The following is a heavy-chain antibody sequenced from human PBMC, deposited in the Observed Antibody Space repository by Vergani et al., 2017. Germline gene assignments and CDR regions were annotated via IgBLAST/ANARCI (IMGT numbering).Heavy chain of an antibody. D-gene: IGHD3-3*01. Sequence: EVQLLESGGGLVQPGGSLRLSCAASGFTFSSYAMSWVRQAPGKGLEWVSAISGSGGSTYYADSVKGRFTISRDTSKNTLYLQMNSLRVEDTAVYYCARGRRGYDFWSGFYDYWGQGTLVTVSS. J-gene: IGHJ4*02. CDR2: ISGSGGST. V-gene: IGHV3-23*01. CDR1: GFTFSSYA. CDR3: ARGRRGYDFWSGFYDY.